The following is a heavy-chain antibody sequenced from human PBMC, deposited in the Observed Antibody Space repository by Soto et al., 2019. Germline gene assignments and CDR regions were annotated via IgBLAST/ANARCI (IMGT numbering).Heavy chain of an antibody. J-gene: IGHJ4*02. CDR3: AREADYSNHYDL. Sequence: EVQLVESGGGLVKPGGSLRLSCAGSGFTFRSYTMNWVRQVPGKGLEWVSSISSSGSYIYYADSVKGRFSIARDNAKNSHYLQMNSLRAEDTAVYYCAREADYSNHYDLWGQGTLVTVSS. CDR1: GFTFRSYT. V-gene: IGHV3-21*01. D-gene: IGHD4-4*01. CDR2: ISSSGSYI.